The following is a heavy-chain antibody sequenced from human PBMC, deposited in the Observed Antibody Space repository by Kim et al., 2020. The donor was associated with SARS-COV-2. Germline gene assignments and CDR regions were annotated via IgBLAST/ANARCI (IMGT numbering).Heavy chain of an antibody. CDR1: GFTFSSYE. CDR3: AYSPLGQYYFDY. CDR2: ISSSGSTI. J-gene: IGHJ4*02. D-gene: IGHD2-21*01. V-gene: IGHV3-48*03. Sequence: GGSLRLSCAASGFTFSSYEMNWVRQAPGKGLEWVSYISSSGSTIYYADSVKGRFSISRDNAKNSLYLQMNSLRAEDTAVYYCAYSPLGQYYFDYWGQGTLVTVSS.